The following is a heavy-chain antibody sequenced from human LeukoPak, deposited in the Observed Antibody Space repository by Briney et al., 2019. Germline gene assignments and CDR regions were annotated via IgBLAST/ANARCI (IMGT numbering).Heavy chain of an antibody. V-gene: IGHV1-24*01. CDR3: ATEDPSGLDVLLN. J-gene: IGHJ3*01. D-gene: IGHD3-10*02. CDR1: GFLLRESS. CDR2: FDAENGEM. Sequence: ASVKVSCKTSGFLLRESSMHWVRQAPGKGLEWMGGFDAENGEMIYAQKLQGGVTMTEDISTDTAYMELSDLRSDDTAVYYCATEDPSGLDVLLNWGQGTMVTVSS.